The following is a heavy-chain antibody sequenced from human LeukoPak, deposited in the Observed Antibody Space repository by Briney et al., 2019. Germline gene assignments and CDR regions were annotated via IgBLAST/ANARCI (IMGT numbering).Heavy chain of an antibody. D-gene: IGHD3-22*01. Sequence: PGGSLRLSCAASGFTFDDYAMHWVRQTPGKGLEWVSGISWNSGTIVYVDSVKGRFTISRDNAKNSLYLQMNSLRGEDTALYYCVKDRSATMITTGEFDSWGQGPLVTVSS. CDR3: VKDRSATMITTGEFDS. CDR2: ISWNSGTI. CDR1: GFTFDDYA. V-gene: IGHV3-9*01. J-gene: IGHJ4*02.